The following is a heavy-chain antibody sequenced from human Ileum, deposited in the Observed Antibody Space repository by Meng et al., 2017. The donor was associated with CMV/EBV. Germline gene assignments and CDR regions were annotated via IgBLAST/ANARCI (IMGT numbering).Heavy chain of an antibody. J-gene: IGHJ4*02. CDR2: ISTSGGT. V-gene: IGHV3-23*01. Sequence: EVQLLESGGGLVQYGGSLRLSCAASGFTFSTYDMTWVRQVPGKGLEWVSTISTSGGTYYADSVKGRFTISRDNSKNTLYLQVNSLRAEDTAVYYCAKDLRGGTYLFDSWGQGTLVTVSS. CDR3: AKDLRGGTYLFDS. CDR1: GFTFSTYD. D-gene: IGHD1-26*01.